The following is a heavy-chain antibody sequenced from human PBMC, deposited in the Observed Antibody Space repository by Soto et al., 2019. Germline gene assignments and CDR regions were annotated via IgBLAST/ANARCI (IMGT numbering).Heavy chain of an antibody. D-gene: IGHD4-17*01. CDR1: GYTLTELS. J-gene: IGHJ4*02. Sequence: ASVKVSCKVSGYTLTELSMHWVRQAPGKGLEWMGGFNPEAGETISAQQFQGRVTMTEDTSTDTAYTELSSLRSEDTAMYYCATLPVATITPDYGDYVKCFDYWGQGTLVTVSS. CDR3: ATLPVATITPDYGDYVKCFDY. CDR2: FNPEAGET. V-gene: IGHV1-24*01.